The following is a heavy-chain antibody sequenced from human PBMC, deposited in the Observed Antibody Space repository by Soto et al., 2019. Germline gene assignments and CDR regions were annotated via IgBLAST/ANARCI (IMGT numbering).Heavy chain of an antibody. J-gene: IGHJ4*02. CDR2: IIPIFDAT. Sequence: QVQMVQSGAEVKKPGSSARVSCKVSGGTFSRHSISWVRQAPGQGLEWMGGIIPIFDATQYAQKFQGRLTITADGSTATSHMVLSGLRPEDTAIYYCARDLTSVRGSWGQGTLVTVS. CDR3: ARDLTSVRGS. CDR1: GGTFSRHS. D-gene: IGHD3-10*01. V-gene: IGHV1-69*01.